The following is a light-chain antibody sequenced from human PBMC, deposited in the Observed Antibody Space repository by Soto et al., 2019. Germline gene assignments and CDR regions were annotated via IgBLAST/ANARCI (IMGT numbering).Light chain of an antibody. Sequence: DIQMTQSPSTLSASVGDRVTITCRPSQSISSWLAWYQQKPGKAPKLLIYKASSLEGGVPSRFSGSGSGTDFTLTISSLQPDDFATYYCQQYHSYSLTFGGGTKVDIK. V-gene: IGKV1-5*03. CDR1: QSISSW. CDR2: KAS. J-gene: IGKJ4*01. CDR3: QQYHSYSLT.